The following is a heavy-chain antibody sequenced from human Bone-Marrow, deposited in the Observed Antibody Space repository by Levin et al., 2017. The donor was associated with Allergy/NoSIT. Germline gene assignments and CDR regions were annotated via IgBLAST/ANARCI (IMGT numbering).Heavy chain of an antibody. D-gene: IGHD2-21*02. V-gene: IGHV3-74*01. CDR2: IQPDGSST. J-gene: IGHJ4*02. Sequence: GESLKISCAASGFTFSSYWMHWVRQAPGTGLRWVSRIQPDGSSTYYADSVKGRFTISRDNAQITLYLQMKSMGVEHTPVYYSARGRLNGGTFLGHWGQRTLVAVS. CDR3: ARGRLNGGTFLGH. CDR1: GFTFSSYW.